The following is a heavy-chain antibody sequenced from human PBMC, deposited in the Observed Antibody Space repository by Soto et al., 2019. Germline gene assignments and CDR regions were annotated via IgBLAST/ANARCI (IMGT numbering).Heavy chain of an antibody. J-gene: IGHJ5*02. V-gene: IGHV3-23*01. D-gene: IGHD6-19*01. Sequence: GGCLRLSYEVSVFTFGNYAMGWVRQAPGKVLEYVSSITGNGGYTYYALSVKGRFTISRDNSKNTLYLQINSLRAEDTAVYYCAKDRECEHNNGWPQGSWGQGTQVTVSS. CDR3: AKDRECEHNNGWPQGS. CDR1: VFTFGNYA. CDR2: ITGNGGYT.